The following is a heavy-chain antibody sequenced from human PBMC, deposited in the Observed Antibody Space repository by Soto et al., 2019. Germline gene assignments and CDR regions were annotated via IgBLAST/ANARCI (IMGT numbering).Heavy chain of an antibody. CDR1: GGSISTRDSSSTRSFY. CDR3: ASHRTFWPFDS. J-gene: IGHJ4*02. V-gene: IGHV4-39*01. CDR2: ISYSDGS. Sequence: PSETLSLTCTVSGGSISTRDSSSTRSFYWGWMRQPPGKGLQWIASISYSDGSFYNSSLKSRLTISVDTSKNQFSLSLRSVTAADTAVYYCASHRTFWPFDSWGQGTVVTVSS. D-gene: IGHD2-8*01.